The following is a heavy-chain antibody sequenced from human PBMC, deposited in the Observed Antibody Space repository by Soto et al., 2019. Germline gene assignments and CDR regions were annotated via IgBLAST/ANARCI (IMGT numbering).Heavy chain of an antibody. J-gene: IGHJ6*02. D-gene: IGHD6-13*01. Sequence: QVQLVQSGAEVKKPGASVKVSCKASGYTFTSYVISWVRQAPGQGLEWMGWISAYNGNTNYAQKLQGRVTMTTDTYTSTDDMELRSLRSDDTGVYYCASYREQLVLYGMDVWGQGTTVTVSS. V-gene: IGHV1-18*01. CDR2: ISAYNGNT. CDR1: GYTFTSYV. CDR3: ASYREQLVLYGMDV.